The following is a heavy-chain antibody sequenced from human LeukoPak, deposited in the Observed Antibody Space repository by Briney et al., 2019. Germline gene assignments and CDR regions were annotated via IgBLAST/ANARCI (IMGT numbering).Heavy chain of an antibody. J-gene: IGHJ4*02. CDR3: ARRRYNWNYLYYFDY. Sequence: PSETLSLTCTVSGGSISSSSYDWGRIRQPPGKGLEWIGSIYYSGSTYYNPSLKSRVTISVDTSKNQFSLKLSSVTAADTAVYYCARRRYNWNYLYYFDYWGQGTLVTVSS. CDR1: GGSISSSSYD. CDR2: IYYSGST. D-gene: IGHD1-7*01. V-gene: IGHV4-39*01.